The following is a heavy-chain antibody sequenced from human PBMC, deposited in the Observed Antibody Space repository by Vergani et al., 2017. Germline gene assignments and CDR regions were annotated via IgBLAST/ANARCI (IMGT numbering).Heavy chain of an antibody. J-gene: IGHJ4*02. CDR1: GFTFSSYA. CDR3: AKGAIITIFGVVNYFDY. D-gene: IGHD3-3*01. CDR2: ISSSGSTI. V-gene: IGHV3-23*01. Sequence: EVQLLESGGGLVQPGGSLRLSCAASGFTFSSYAMSWVRQAPGKGLEWVSYISSSGSTIYYADSVKGRFTISRDNSKNTLYLQMNSLRAEDTAVYYCAKGAIITIFGVVNYFDYWGQGTLVTVSS.